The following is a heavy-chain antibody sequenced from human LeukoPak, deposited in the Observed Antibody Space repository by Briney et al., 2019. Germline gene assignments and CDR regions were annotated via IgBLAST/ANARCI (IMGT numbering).Heavy chain of an antibody. CDR3: ARDPARAAGSKNYFDC. Sequence: GGSLGLSCAASGFTFSSYEMNWVRQAPGKGLEWVSYISTSGSTIYYADSVKGRFTISRDNTKNSLYLQMNSLRAEDTAVYYCARDPARAAGSKNYFDCWGQGTLVTVSS. CDR1: GFTFSSYE. V-gene: IGHV3-48*03. J-gene: IGHJ4*02. CDR2: ISTSGSTI. D-gene: IGHD6-13*01.